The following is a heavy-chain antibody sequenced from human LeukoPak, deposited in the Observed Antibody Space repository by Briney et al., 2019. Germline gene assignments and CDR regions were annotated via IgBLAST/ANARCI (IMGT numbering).Heavy chain of an antibody. Sequence: ASVKVSCKVSGYTLTELSMHWVRQAPGKGLEWMGGFDPEDGETIYAQKFQGRVTMTEDTSTDTVYIELSSLRSQDTAVYYCARAPGVEAAAGNWFDPWGQGTLVTVSS. CDR2: FDPEDGET. CDR3: ARAPGVEAAAGNWFDP. D-gene: IGHD6-13*01. J-gene: IGHJ5*02. CDR1: GYTLTELS. V-gene: IGHV1-24*01.